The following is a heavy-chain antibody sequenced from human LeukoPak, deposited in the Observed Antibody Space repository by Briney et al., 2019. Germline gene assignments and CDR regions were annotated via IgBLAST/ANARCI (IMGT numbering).Heavy chain of an antibody. CDR2: IYRDGST. D-gene: IGHD2-15*01. CDR1: GGSISGSSYY. J-gene: IGHJ4*02. CDR3: TRRAYCSGGTCYSGY. Sequence: PSETLSLTCTVSGGSISGSSYYWGWIRQPPGKGLEWIGSIYRDGSTYYNPSLKSRVTISVDTSKNQFSLKLSSVTAADTAVYYCTRRAYCSGGTCYSGYWGQGTLVTVSS. V-gene: IGHV4-39*01.